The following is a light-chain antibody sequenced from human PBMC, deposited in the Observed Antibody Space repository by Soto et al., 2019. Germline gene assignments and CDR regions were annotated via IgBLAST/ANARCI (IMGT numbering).Light chain of an antibody. CDR2: GAS. V-gene: IGKV3-15*01. CDR1: QSVGSY. CDR3: QPYNNWPRT. J-gene: IGKJ1*01. Sequence: EIVLTQSPATLSLSPGERATLSCRASQSVGSYLTWYQQKPGQAPRLLIYGASTRATGIPARFSGSGSGTEFTLTISSLQSEDFAVYYCQPYNNWPRTFGQGTKVDIK.